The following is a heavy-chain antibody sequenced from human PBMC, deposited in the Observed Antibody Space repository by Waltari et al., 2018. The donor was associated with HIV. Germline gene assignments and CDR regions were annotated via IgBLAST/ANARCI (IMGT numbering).Heavy chain of an antibody. CDR1: GDTFSTYG. CDR3: TRDKGYCSGGSCYYYYNYGMDV. J-gene: IGHJ6*02. Sequence: QVQLVQSGAEVKKPGSSVRVSCKACGDTFSTYGVSWVRQAAGQGLEWMGRIIPILDVANYAQKFQGRVTMTADKSTSTAYMELSSLRSEDTALYYCTRDKGYCSGGSCYYYYNYGMDVWGQGTTVTVSS. CDR2: IIPILDVA. D-gene: IGHD2-15*01. V-gene: IGHV1-69*04.